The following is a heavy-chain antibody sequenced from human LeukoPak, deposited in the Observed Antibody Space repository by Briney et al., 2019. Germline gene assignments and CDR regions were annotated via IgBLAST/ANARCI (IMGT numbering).Heavy chain of an antibody. Sequence: PGGSLRLSCSASGFTFTAYSMNWFRLAPGEGLQRVSYIYKTSTKIYYADSVKGRFSISRDNAKNSLSLQMNSLRDEDTAVYYCARESYWGSSGKGFDYWGQGTPVTVSS. D-gene: IGHD7-27*01. J-gene: IGHJ4*02. V-gene: IGHV3-48*02. CDR3: ARESYWGSSGKGFDY. CDR2: IYKTSTKI. CDR1: GFTFTAYS.